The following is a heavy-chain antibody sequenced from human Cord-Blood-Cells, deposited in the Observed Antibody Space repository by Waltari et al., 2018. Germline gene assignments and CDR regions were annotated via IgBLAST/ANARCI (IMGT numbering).Heavy chain of an antibody. J-gene: IGHJ4*02. CDR3: ARGYSSGWYYFDY. Sequence: QVQLVQSGAEVKKPGASVKVSCKASGYTFTGYYMHWVRQAPGQGLGRVGWINPNSGGTNYAQKFQGRVTMTRDTSISTAYMGLSRLRSDDTAVYYCARGYSSGWYYFDYWGQGTLVTVSS. CDR1: GYTFTGYY. D-gene: IGHD6-19*01. V-gene: IGHV1-2*02. CDR2: INPNSGGT.